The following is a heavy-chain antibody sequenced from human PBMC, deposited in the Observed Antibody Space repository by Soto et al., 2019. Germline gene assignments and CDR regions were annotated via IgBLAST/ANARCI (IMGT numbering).Heavy chain of an antibody. J-gene: IGHJ4*02. CDR3: VRANRDDFWSGQYYFDY. V-gene: IGHV3-33*01. CDR2: IWDDGSNK. D-gene: IGHD3-3*01. CDR1: GFTFSSYG. Sequence: QVQLVESGGGVVQPGRSLRLSCAASGFTFSSYGMHWVRQAPGKGLEWVAVIWDDGSNKYYADSVKGRFTISRDNSKNTLYLQMNSLRAEDTAVYYYVRANRDDFWSGQYYFDYWGQGTLVTVSS.